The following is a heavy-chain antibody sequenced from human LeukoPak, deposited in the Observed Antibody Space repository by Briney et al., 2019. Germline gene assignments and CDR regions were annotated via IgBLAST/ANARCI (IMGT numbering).Heavy chain of an antibody. Sequence: GGSLRLSCGASGSTFSSYSMNWVRQAPGKGLEWVSYISSSSSTIYYADSVKGRFTISRDNAKNTLYLQMNSLIAEDTAVYYCARAVAGTRNAFDLWGQGTMVTVSS. V-gene: IGHV3-48*04. D-gene: IGHD6-19*01. J-gene: IGHJ3*01. CDR1: GSTFSSYS. CDR2: ISSSSSTI. CDR3: ARAVAGTRNAFDL.